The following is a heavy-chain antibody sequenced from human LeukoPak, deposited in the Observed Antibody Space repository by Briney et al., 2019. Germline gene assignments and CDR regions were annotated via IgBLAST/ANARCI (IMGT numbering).Heavy chain of an antibody. D-gene: IGHD1-1*01. J-gene: IGHJ4*02. V-gene: IGHV1-46*01. CDR1: GYTFTSYY. Sequence: GASVKVSCKASGYTFTSYYMHWVRQTPGQGLEWMGIINPSGGSTSYAQKFQGRVTMTRDTSTSTASMELRSLKSHDTAVYYCAKDLGTAEDYWGQGTLVTVSS. CDR3: AKDLGTAEDY. CDR2: INPSGGST.